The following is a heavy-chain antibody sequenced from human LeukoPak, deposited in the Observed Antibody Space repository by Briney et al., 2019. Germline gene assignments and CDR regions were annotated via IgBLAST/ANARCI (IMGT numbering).Heavy chain of an antibody. CDR1: GGSISSYY. CDR3: AESEAGIAVAGTAESDWFDP. D-gene: IGHD6-19*01. CDR2: IYYSGST. V-gene: IGHV4-59*01. J-gene: IGHJ5*02. Sequence: PSETLSLTCTVSGGSISSYYWSWIRQPPGKGLEWIGYIYYSGSTNYNPSLKSRVTISVDMSKNQFSLKLSPVTAADTAVYYCAESEAGIAVAGTAESDWFDPWGQGTLVTVSS.